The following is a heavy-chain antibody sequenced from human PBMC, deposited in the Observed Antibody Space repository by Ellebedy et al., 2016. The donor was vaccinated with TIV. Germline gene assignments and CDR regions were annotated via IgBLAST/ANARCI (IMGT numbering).Heavy chain of an antibody. CDR1: GFSFSTLG. V-gene: IGHV3-30*18. CDR3: AKRAPNCGGDCPFDY. CDR2: ISYDGSRK. D-gene: IGHD2-21*01. J-gene: IGHJ4*02. Sequence: GESLKISCAASGFSFSTLGMHWVRQAPGKGLEWVAVISYDGSRKFYADSVKGRFTISRDNTQNTMYLQMNSLRHEDTAVYYCAKRAPNCGGDCPFDYWGQGTLVTVSS.